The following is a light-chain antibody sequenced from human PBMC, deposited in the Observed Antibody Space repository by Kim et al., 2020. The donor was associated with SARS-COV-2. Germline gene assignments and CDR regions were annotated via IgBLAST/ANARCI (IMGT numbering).Light chain of an antibody. V-gene: IGLV2-14*03. J-gene: IGLJ2*01. CDR2: DVS. Sequence: SITISCTGTRSDVGGYNYVSWYQHHPGKAPKLMSYDVSNRPSGVCNRFCGSKSGNTASLTISGLQAEDEADYYCSSYTTSSTSVVFGGGTQLTVL. CDR3: SSYTTSSTSVV. CDR1: RSDVGGYNY.